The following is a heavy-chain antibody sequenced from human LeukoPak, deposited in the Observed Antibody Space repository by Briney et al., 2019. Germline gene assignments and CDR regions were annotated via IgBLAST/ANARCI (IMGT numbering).Heavy chain of an antibody. CDR3: ARSGHWSAAYYYYYMDV. D-gene: IGHD3-3*02. CDR2: IRSSVTTI. CDR1: GFTVSDYS. J-gene: IGHJ6*03. V-gene: IGHV3-11*01. Sequence: PGGCLRLSCAASGFTVSDYSMSWIRQAPGEGLECDSYIRSSVTTIYYADSVQGRFTISRDNAKNSLYLQMNSLRAEDAAVYYCARSGHWSAAYYYYYMDVWGKGTTVTVSS.